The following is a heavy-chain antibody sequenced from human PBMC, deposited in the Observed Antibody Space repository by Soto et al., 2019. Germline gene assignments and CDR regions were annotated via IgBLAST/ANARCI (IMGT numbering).Heavy chain of an antibody. D-gene: IGHD6-6*01. Sequence: QVQLVESGGGVVQPGRSVRLSCAASGFTFSSYGMHWVRQAPGKGLEWVAVISYDGSNKYYADSVKGRFTISRDNSKNTLYLQMNSLRAEDTAVHYCAKESRTSHCWGQGPLVTVSS. CDR3: AKESRTSHC. CDR1: GFTFSSYG. V-gene: IGHV3-30*18. CDR2: ISYDGSNK. J-gene: IGHJ4*02.